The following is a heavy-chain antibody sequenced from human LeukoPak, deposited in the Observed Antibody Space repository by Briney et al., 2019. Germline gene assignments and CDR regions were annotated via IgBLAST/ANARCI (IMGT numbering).Heavy chain of an antibody. CDR1: GLTVSSNY. V-gene: IGHV3-66*01. J-gene: IGHJ4*02. D-gene: IGHD3-16*01. Sequence: GGSLRLSCAASGLTVSSNYMSWVRQAPGKGLEWVSVINSGGNPYYRDSVKGRFTISRDNSKNTLYLQMNSLRAEDTAVYYCARDSCSGGSEVSPCFDYWGQGTLVTVSS. CDR2: INSGGNP. CDR3: ARDSCSGGSEVSPCFDY.